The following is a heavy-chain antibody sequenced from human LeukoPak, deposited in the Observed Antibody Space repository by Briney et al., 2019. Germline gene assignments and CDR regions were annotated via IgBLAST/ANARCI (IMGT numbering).Heavy chain of an antibody. CDR3: ARGLWGIDY. J-gene: IGHJ4*02. Sequence: GGSLRLSCAASGFNLGSYWMHWVRQAPGKGLVWVSQITTDGSTINYADSVRGRFTISRDNAENTLYLEMKSLRAEDTAVYYCARGLWGIDYWGQGALVTVSS. D-gene: IGHD7-27*01. V-gene: IGHV3-74*01. CDR1: GFNLGSYW. CDR2: ITTDGSTI.